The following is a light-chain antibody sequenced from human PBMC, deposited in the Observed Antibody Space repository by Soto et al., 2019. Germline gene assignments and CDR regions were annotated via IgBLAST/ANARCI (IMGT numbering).Light chain of an antibody. V-gene: IGKV2-28*01. J-gene: IGKJ2*01. Sequence: DIVMTQSPLSLPVTPGEPASISCRSSQSLLHSNGYNYLDWYLQKPGQSPQLLIYLGSNRASGVPDRFSGSGSGTDFTLKISRVEADDGGVYYCMQALQTPYMYTFGQGTKLEIK. CDR1: QSLLHSNGYNY. CDR3: MQALQTPYMYT. CDR2: LGS.